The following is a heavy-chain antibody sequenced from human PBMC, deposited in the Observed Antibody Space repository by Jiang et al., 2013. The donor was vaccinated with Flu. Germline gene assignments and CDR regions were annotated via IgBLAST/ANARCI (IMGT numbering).Heavy chain of an antibody. CDR3: ARDLGSGGNSDY. CDR1: GSSISDDYH. D-gene: IGHD2-15*01. J-gene: IGHJ4*02. Sequence: GPGLVKPSETLSLTCTVSGSSISDDYHWGWIRQPPGKGLEWIGSIRHSGSPNYNPSLKSRVTISIDKSKNQFSLKVTSVTAADTAVYYCARDLGSGGNSDYWGQG. V-gene: IGHV4-38-2*02. CDR2: IRHSGSP.